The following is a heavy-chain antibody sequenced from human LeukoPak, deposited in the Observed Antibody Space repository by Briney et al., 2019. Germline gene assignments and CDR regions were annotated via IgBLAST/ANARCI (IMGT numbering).Heavy chain of an antibody. J-gene: IGHJ4*02. V-gene: IGHV3-53*01. D-gene: IGHD1-1*01. CDR2: IYSGGNT. CDR1: GFTVSSNY. CDR3: AKGHTNLDPA. Sequence: GGSLRLSCAASGFTVSSNYMSWVRQAPGKGLEWVSVIYSGGNTYYADSVKGRFTISRDNSKNTLYLQMNSLRGEDTGIYFCAKGHTNLDPAGDQGALVIVSS.